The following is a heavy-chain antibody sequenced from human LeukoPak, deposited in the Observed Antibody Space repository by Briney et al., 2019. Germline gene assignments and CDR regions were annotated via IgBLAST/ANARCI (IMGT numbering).Heavy chain of an antibody. CDR1: GFTFDDYA. V-gene: IGHV3-20*04. CDR2: INWNGGST. Sequence: GRSLRLSCAASGFTFDDYAMHWVRQVPGKGLEWVSGINWNGGSTGYTDSVKGRFTISRDNAKNSLYLQMNSLRAEDTALYYCARASMTTVTSPFGYWGQGTLVTVSS. D-gene: IGHD4-17*01. J-gene: IGHJ4*02. CDR3: ARASMTTVTSPFGY.